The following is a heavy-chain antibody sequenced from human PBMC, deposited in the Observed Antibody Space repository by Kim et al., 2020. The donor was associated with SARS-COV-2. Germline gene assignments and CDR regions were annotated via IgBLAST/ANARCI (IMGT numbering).Heavy chain of an antibody. D-gene: IGHD1-26*01. CDR1: GFTFSGSA. V-gene: IGHV3-73*01. Sequence: GGSLRLSCAASGFTFSGSAMHWVRQASGKGLEWVGRIRSKANSYATAYAASVKGRFTISRDDSKNTAYLQMNSLKTEDTAVYYCTRHLFTSGSYPLYYGMDVWGQGTTVTVSS. CDR2: IRSKANSYAT. J-gene: IGHJ6*02. CDR3: TRHLFTSGSYPLYYGMDV.